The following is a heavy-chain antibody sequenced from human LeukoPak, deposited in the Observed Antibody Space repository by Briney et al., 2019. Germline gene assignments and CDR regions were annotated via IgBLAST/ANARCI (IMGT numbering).Heavy chain of an antibody. Sequence: PGGSLRLSCAVSGITLSNYGMSWVRQAPGKGLEWVAGISDSGGRTNYADSVKGRFTISRDSPKNTLYLQMNSVRAEDTAVYFCAKRGVVIRVILVGFHKEAYYFDSWGQGALVTVSS. V-gene: IGHV3-23*01. CDR2: ISDSGGRT. CDR1: GITLSNYG. J-gene: IGHJ4*02. CDR3: AKRGVVIRVILVGFHKEAYYFDS. D-gene: IGHD3-22*01.